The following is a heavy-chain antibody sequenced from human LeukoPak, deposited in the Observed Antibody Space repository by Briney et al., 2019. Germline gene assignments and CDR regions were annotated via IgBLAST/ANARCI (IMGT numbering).Heavy chain of an antibody. J-gene: IGHJ4*02. CDR2: INSDGSST. D-gene: IGHD3-22*01. CDR3: AETYHDSSGYFGY. CDR1: GFTYISYW. Sequence: GGSLRLSCAASGFTYISYWMHWVRQAPGKGMVWVSRINSDGSSTSYADSVKGRFTISRDNAKNTLHLQMNSLRAEDTAVYYCAETYHDSSGYFGYWGQGTLVTVSS. V-gene: IGHV3-74*01.